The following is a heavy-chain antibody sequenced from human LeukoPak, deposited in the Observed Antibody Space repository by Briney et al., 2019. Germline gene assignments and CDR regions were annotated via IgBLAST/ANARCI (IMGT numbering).Heavy chain of an antibody. Sequence: GGSLRLSCAASGFTFSSFAMNWVRQAPGKGLEWVSGISGSGAATYYANSVKGRFTISRDNSKNTLFLQMNSLSADDTAVYYCARGRRRGETPGTTHYHYGMDVWGQGTTVTVS. CDR2: ISGSGAAT. CDR1: GFTFSSFA. V-gene: IGHV3-23*01. CDR3: ARGRRRGETPGTTHYHYGMDV. J-gene: IGHJ6*02. D-gene: IGHD1-1*01.